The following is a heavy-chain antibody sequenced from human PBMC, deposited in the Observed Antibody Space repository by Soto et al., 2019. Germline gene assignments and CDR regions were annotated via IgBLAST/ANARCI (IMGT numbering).Heavy chain of an antibody. Sequence: GWSLSLSCAASGFTFNSYWMSWVRQAPGKGLEWVANIKQDGSEKYYVDSVKGRFTISRDNAKNSLYLQMNSLRAEDTAVYYCFTRIAARPRSRNFDSWGQGNLVTVYS. CDR3: FTRIAARPRSRNFDS. CDR1: GFTFNSYW. J-gene: IGHJ4*02. V-gene: IGHV3-7*01. D-gene: IGHD6-6*01. CDR2: IKQDGSEK.